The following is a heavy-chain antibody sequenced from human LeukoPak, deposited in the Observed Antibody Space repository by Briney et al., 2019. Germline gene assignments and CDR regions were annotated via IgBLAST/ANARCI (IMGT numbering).Heavy chain of an antibody. CDR1: GGSISSSNSY. V-gene: IGHV4-39*01. D-gene: IGHD3-10*01. Sequence: SETLSLTCSVSGGSISSSNSYCGWIRQPPGKGLEWIASIYYSGSTYYNPSLKSRVTISVDTSKNQFSLELSSVSAADTAVYFCARKPIFYDSGRHWYYFDEWGQGTLVTVSS. CDR3: ARKPIFYDSGRHWYYFDE. J-gene: IGHJ4*02. CDR2: IYYSGST.